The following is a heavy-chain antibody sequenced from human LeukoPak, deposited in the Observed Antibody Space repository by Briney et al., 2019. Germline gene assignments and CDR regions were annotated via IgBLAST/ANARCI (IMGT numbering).Heavy chain of an antibody. Sequence: PGGSLRLSCAASGFTFSSNVMSWVRKAPGKGLEWVSAISGSGISTYYADSVKGRFTISRDNSKNTLYLQMNGLRAEDTAVYYCAKDVGEVLLYYFDYWGQGTLVTVSS. CDR3: AKDVGEVLLYYFDY. CDR2: ISGSGIST. J-gene: IGHJ4*02. V-gene: IGHV3-23*01. D-gene: IGHD2-2*01. CDR1: GFTFSSNV.